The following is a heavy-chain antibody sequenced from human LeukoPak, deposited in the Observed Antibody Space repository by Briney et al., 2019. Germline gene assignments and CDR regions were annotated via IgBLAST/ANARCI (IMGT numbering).Heavy chain of an antibody. V-gene: IGHV4-39*01. Sequence: SETLSLTCTVSGGSISSSFNYWAWIRQPPGKGLEWIGSIYESGSAYYNPSLKSRITMSVDTSENQFSLKLTSVTAADTAVYYCATEAHDAFDIWGQGTMVTVSS. J-gene: IGHJ3*02. CDR2: IYESGSA. CDR3: ATEAHDAFDI. CDR1: GGSISSSFNY.